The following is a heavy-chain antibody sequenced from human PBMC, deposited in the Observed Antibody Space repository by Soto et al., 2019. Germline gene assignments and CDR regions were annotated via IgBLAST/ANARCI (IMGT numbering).Heavy chain of an antibody. CDR2: ISYDGNSK. Sequence: GASLRPSRAASGFTYSTYAMDWVRQAPGMGLEWVALISYDGNSKYYADSVKGRFTISRDNSKDTLYFRVNSLRTEDRAMYFCARPTGPAYFFSYGLDVWGQGTADTVSS. V-gene: IGHV3-30-3*01. CDR1: GFTYSTYA. CDR3: ARPTGPAYFFSYGLDV. D-gene: IGHD3-10*01. J-gene: IGHJ6*02.